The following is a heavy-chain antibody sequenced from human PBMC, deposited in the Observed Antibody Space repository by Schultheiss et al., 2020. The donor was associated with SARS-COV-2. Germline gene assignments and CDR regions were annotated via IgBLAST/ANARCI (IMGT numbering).Heavy chain of an antibody. CDR1: GFTFSSYA. Sequence: GGSLRLSCAASGFTFSSYAMSWVRQAPGKGLEWVSSISSSSSYIYYADSVKGRFTISRDNSKNTLYLQMNSLRAEDTAVYYCAKLEQLSGFRDYYYGMDVWGQGTTVTVSS. J-gene: IGHJ6*02. CDR2: ISSSSSYI. CDR3: AKLEQLSGFRDYYYGMDV. D-gene: IGHD1/OR15-1a*01. V-gene: IGHV3-23*01.